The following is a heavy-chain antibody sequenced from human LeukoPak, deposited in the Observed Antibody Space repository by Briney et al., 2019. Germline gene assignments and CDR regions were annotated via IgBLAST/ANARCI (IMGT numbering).Heavy chain of an antibody. Sequence: GGSLRLSCAASGFTFSSYGMHWVRQAPGKWLEWVAFIPYDGSNKYYADSVKGRFTISRDNSKNTLYLQMNSLRAEDTAVYYCAKVYYRDTASGDFDYSGQGTLVTVSS. CDR1: GFTFSSYG. V-gene: IGHV3-30*02. J-gene: IGHJ4*02. CDR2: IPYDGSNK. CDR3: AKVYYRDTASGDFDY. D-gene: IGHD5-18*01.